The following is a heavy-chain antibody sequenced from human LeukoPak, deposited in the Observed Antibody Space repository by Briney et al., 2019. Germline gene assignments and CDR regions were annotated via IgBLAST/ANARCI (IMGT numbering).Heavy chain of an antibody. V-gene: IGHV3-74*01. CDR3: ARDPVERGLQYDAFDI. Sequence: GGSLRLSCAASGFTFSSYWMHWVRQAPGKGLVWVSRINSDGSSTSYADSVKGRFTISRDNAKNTLYLQMNSLRAEDTTVYYCARDPVERGLQYDAFDIWGQGTMVTVSS. CDR1: GFTFSSYW. J-gene: IGHJ3*02. CDR2: INSDGSST. D-gene: IGHD5-24*01.